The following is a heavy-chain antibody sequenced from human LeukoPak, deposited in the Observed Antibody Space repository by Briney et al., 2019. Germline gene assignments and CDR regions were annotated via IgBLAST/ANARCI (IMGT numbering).Heavy chain of an antibody. CDR3: LRVDDTNGHNWFDP. D-gene: IGHD2-8*01. CDR1: GFSFSYYW. Sequence: GGSLRLSCAASGFSFSYYWMHWVRQGSGKGPVWVSRIIGDGTRTDYADSVKGRFTISRDNAKSTPYLQMNSLTVEDTAVYYCLRVDDTNGHNWFDPWGQGTLVTVSS. J-gene: IGHJ5*02. CDR2: IIGDGTRT. V-gene: IGHV3-74*01.